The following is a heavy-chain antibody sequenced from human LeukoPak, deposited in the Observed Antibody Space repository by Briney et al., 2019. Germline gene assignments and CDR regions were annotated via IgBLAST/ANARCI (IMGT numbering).Heavy chain of an antibody. Sequence: PGRSLRLPCAASGFTFDDYAMHWVRQAPGKGLEWVSGISWNSGSIGYADSVKGRFTISRDNAKNSLYLQMNSLRAEDTALYYCAKDGYSSGWFRGAFDIWGQGTMVTVSS. CDR1: GFTFDDYA. CDR3: AKDGYSSGWFRGAFDI. J-gene: IGHJ3*02. CDR2: ISWNSGSI. V-gene: IGHV3-9*01. D-gene: IGHD6-19*01.